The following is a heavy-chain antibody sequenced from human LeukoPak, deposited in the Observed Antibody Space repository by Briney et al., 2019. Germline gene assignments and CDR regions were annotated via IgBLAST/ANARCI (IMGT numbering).Heavy chain of an antibody. D-gene: IGHD3-3*01. V-gene: IGHV4-59*12. J-gene: IGHJ3*02. CDR1: GGSISSYY. CDR3: ARGGRITIFGVVNRAFDI. Sequence: PSETLSLTCTVSGGSISSYYWSWIRQPPGKGLEWIGYIYYSGSTNYNPSLKSRVTISVDTSKNQFSLKLSSVTAADTAVYYCARGGRITIFGVVNRAFDIWGQGTMVTVSS. CDR2: IYYSGST.